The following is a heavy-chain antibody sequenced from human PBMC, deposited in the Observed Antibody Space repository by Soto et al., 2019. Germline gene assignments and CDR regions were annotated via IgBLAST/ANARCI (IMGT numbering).Heavy chain of an antibody. CDR3: ARHLSGSRTRLFDY. V-gene: IGHV4-39*01. CDR2: IYYSGST. D-gene: IGHD5-12*01. Sequence: PSGTLSLTCTVSGGSISSSSYYWGWIRQPPGKGLEWIGSIYYSGSTYYNPSLKSRVTISVDTSKNQFSLKLSSVTAADTAVYYCARHLSGSRTRLFDYWGQGTLVTVSS. CDR1: GGSISSSSYY. J-gene: IGHJ4*02.